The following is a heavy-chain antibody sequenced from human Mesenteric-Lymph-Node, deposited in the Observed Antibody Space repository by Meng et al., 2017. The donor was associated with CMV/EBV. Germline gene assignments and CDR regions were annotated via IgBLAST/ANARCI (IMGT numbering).Heavy chain of an antibody. J-gene: IGHJ4*02. V-gene: IGHV3-30*02. CDR3: ARGYSSSSRFLFNY. Sequence: GESLKISCAASGFIFSDYYIRWIRQAPGKGLEWVAFIRYDGSNKYYADSVKGRFTISRDNSKNTLYLQMNSLRAEDTAVYYCARGYSSSSRFLFNYWGQGTLVTVSS. CDR2: IRYDGSNK. CDR1: GFIFSDYY. D-gene: IGHD6-6*01.